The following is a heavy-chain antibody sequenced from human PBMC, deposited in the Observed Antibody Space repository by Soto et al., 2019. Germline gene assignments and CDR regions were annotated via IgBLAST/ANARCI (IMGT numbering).Heavy chain of an antibody. CDR3: ARGGARDYIYYYYYGMDV. CDR1: GGSMSGLY. CDR2: ISYSGST. V-gene: IGHV4-59*11. J-gene: IGHJ6*02. Sequence: QVQLQESGPGLVKPSETLSLTCTVSGGSMSGLYWSWIRQPPGKGLDWIGYISYSGSTNYNPSLQSRVTISVDTSKNQFSLKLSSVTAADTALYYCARGGARDYIYYYYYGMDVWGQGTTVTVSS. D-gene: IGHD4-4*01.